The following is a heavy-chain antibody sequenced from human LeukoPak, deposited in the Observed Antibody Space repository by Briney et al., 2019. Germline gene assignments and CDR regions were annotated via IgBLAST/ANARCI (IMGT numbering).Heavy chain of an antibody. CDR1: GYTFTTYG. V-gene: IGHV1-18*01. CDR2: ISAYNGNT. CDR3: AREEYSSSSLGYYYYYMDV. Sequence: ASVKVSCKASGYTFTTYGISWVRQAPGQGLEWMGWISAYNGNTNYAQKLQGRVTMTTDTSTSTAYMELRSLRSDDTAVYYCAREEYSSSSLGYYYYYMDVWGKGTTVTVSS. J-gene: IGHJ6*03. D-gene: IGHD6-6*01.